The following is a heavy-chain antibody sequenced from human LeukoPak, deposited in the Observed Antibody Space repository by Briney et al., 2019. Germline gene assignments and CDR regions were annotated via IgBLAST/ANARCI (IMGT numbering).Heavy chain of an antibody. CDR3: ARGPFLQWGDYFGY. J-gene: IGHJ4*02. D-gene: IGHD4-11*01. Sequence: ASETLSLTCTVSGGSISSSSYYWSWIRQPAGKGLEWIGRIYSSGSTNYNPPLKSRVTMSVDTSKNQFSLKLSSVTAADTAVYYCARGPFLQWGDYFGYWGQGALVTVSS. V-gene: IGHV4-61*02. CDR2: IYSSGST. CDR1: GGSISSSSYY.